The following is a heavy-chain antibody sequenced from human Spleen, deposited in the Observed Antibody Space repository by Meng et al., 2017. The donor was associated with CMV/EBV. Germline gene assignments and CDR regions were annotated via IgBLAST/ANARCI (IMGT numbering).Heavy chain of an antibody. D-gene: IGHD5-12*01. V-gene: IGHV4-4*07. J-gene: IGHJ4*02. Sequence: QLRGPGPGRVRPSETLSLTCTFSGGSISSYYWSWIRQPAGKGLEWIGRIYTSGSTNYNPSLKSRVTMSVDTSKNQFSLKLSSVTAADTAVYYCARVKSGYEPDYFDYWGQGTLVTVSS. CDR1: GGSISSYY. CDR2: IYTSGST. CDR3: ARVKSGYEPDYFDY.